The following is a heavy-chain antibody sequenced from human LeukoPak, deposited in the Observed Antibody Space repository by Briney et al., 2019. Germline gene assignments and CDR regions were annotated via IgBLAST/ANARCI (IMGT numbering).Heavy chain of an antibody. CDR3: AKGQGYDSSGYPAFDY. D-gene: IGHD3-22*01. Sequence: GGSLRLSCAASGFTFSSYAMSWVRQAPGKGLEWVSAISGSGGSTYYADSVKGRFTISRDNSKNTLYLQMNSLRAEDTAVYYCAKGQGYDSSGYPAFDYWGQGTLVTVSS. CDR2: ISGSGGST. V-gene: IGHV3-23*01. CDR1: GFTFSSYA. J-gene: IGHJ4*02.